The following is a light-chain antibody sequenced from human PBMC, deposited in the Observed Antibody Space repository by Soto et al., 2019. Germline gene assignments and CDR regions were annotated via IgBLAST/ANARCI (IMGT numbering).Light chain of an antibody. Sequence: QSALTQPRSVSGSPGQSVTISCTGTSSDVGDYNYVPWYQQHPGKAPKLMIYDVNQRPSGVPDRFSGSKSGNTASLTISGLQAEDEADYYCCSYAGSHTFVFGGGTKLTVL. V-gene: IGLV2-11*01. CDR3: CSYAGSHTFV. CDR1: SSDVGDYNY. CDR2: DVN. J-gene: IGLJ2*01.